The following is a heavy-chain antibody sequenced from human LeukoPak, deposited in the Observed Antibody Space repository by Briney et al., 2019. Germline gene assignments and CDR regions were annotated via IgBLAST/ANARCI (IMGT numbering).Heavy chain of an antibody. D-gene: IGHD1-26*01. CDR1: GTTFSSYS. Sequence: PAGSLTLSCAASGTTFSSYSMHWVRQAPGKGLEYVSAISSNGGSTYYANSVKGRFTISRDNSKNTLYLQMGSLRAEDMAVYYCARDIGGSYFDYWGQGTLVTVSS. V-gene: IGHV3-64*01. J-gene: IGHJ4*02. CDR2: ISSNGGST. CDR3: ARDIGGSYFDY.